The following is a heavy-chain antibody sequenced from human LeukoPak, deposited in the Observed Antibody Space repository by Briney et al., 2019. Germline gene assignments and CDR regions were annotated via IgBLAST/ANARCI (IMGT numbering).Heavy chain of an antibody. J-gene: IGHJ4*02. D-gene: IGHD1-1*01. Sequence: GGSLRLSCAASGFSINGYWLHWVRQAPGKGLVWVSHINGDGSSLSYADFVKGRFTISRDSAKNTVYLQTNSLSAEDTAVYYCARDKRYSQDYWGQGTLVTVSS. CDR3: ARDKRYSQDY. CDR1: GFSINGYW. V-gene: IGHV3-74*01. CDR2: INGDGSSL.